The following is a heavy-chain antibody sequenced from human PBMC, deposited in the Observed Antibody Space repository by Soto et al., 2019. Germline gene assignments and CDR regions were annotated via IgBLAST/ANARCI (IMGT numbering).Heavy chain of an antibody. V-gene: IGHV3-33*01. Sequence: PGGSLRLSCAAAGLSFNRFGIHWVRQAPGKGLEWVAVIWYDGSKKYYADSVRGRFTISRDDSKKTAYLQMNSLESEDTAVYYCSRDDSDWFFNWGRGTLVTVSS. J-gene: IGHJ4*02. CDR1: GLSFNRFG. CDR3: SRDDSDWFFN. CDR2: IWYDGSKK. D-gene: IGHD3-9*01.